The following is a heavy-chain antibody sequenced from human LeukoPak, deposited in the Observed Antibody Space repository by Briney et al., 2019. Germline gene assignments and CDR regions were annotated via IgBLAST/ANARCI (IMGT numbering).Heavy chain of an antibody. V-gene: IGHV4-59*01. J-gene: IGHJ4*02. Sequence: SETLSLTCTVSGGSINSYYWSWIRQPPGKGLEWIGYIYYSGSTNYNPSLKSRVTISVDTSKNQFSLKLSSVTAADTAVYYCARGKAYSSSTVFDYWGQGTLVTVSS. CDR3: ARGKAYSSSTVFDY. CDR1: GGSINSYY. D-gene: IGHD6-13*01. CDR2: IYYSGST.